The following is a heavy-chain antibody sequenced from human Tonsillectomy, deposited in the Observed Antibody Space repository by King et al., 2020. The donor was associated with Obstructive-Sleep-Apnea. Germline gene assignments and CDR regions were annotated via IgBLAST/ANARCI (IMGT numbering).Heavy chain of an antibody. V-gene: IGHV3-66*01. J-gene: IGHJ6*02. D-gene: IGHD4-17*01. CDR2: IYSGGST. CDR3: ARDGDGYSNYYYYGMDV. CDR1: GFTVSSNY. Sequence: QLVQSGGGLVQPGGSLRLSCAASGFTVSSNYMSWVRQAPGKGLEWVSVIYSGGSTYYADSVKGRFTISRDNSKNTLYLQMNSLRAEDTAVYYCARDGDGYSNYYYYGMDVWGQGTTVTVSS.